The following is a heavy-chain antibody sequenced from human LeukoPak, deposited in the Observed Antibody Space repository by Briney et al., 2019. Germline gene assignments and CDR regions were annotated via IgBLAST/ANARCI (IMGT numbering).Heavy chain of an antibody. J-gene: IGHJ4*02. D-gene: IGHD5-24*01. CDR2: IYYTGTT. Sequence: PSETLSLTCTVSGGSISSSSYYWGWIRQPPGKGLEWIGSIYYTGTTYYNPSLKGRVTISTDRSKNQFSLNLRSVTAADTAVYYCANGWLQRRHDNWGQGTLVIVSS. V-gene: IGHV4-39*07. CDR3: ANGWLQRRHDN. CDR1: GGSISSSSYY.